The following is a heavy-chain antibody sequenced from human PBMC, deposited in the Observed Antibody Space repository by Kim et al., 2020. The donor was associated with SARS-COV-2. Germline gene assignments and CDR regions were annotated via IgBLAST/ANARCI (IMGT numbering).Heavy chain of an antibody. Sequence: GGSLRLSCAASGFTFSSYDMNWVRQAPGKGLEWVAYISGSGSNTIYNAAAVKGLFTFTEDTTKNSRYQQMNRLRDDKPGVYYGDSGARVNWKIGYWDPG. V-gene: IGHV3-48*03. CDR3: DSGARVNWKIGY. CDR1: GFTFSSYD. CDR2: ISGSGSNTI. J-gene: IGHJ4*02. D-gene: IGHD1-20*01.